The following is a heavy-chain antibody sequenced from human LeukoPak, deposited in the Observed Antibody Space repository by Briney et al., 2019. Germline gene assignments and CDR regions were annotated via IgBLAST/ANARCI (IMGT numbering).Heavy chain of an antibody. J-gene: IGHJ4*02. CDR3: ANSRGWGLRARYFDY. CDR1: GFTFDDYA. Sequence: GGSLRLSCAASGFTFDDYAMHWVRQAPGKGLEWVSCISWNSGSIGYADSVKGRFTISRDNAKNSLYLKMNSLGAEVTAWYYCANSRGWGLRARYFDYWGQGTLVTVSS. V-gene: IGHV3-9*01. CDR2: ISWNSGSI. D-gene: IGHD6-19*01.